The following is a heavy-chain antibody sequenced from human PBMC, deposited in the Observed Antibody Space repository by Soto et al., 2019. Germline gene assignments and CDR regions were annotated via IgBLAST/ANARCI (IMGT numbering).Heavy chain of an antibody. V-gene: IGHV3-30*18. Sequence: QVQLVESGGGVVQPGRSLRLSCAASGFTFSSYGMHWVRQAPGKGLEWVAVISYDGSNKYYEDSVKGRFTISRDNSKNTLYLQMNSLRAEDTAVYYCAKDLRGIAAAGKRSYYYYYGMDVWGQGTTVTVSS. J-gene: IGHJ6*02. CDR1: GFTFSSYG. D-gene: IGHD6-13*01. CDR3: AKDLRGIAAAGKRSYYYYYGMDV. CDR2: ISYDGSNK.